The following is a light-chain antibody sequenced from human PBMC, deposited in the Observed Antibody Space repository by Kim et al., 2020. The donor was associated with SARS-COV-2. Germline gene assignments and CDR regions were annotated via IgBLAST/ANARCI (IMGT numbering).Light chain of an antibody. V-gene: IGLV1-44*01. J-gene: IGLJ3*02. CDR1: SSNIGSNN. CDR2: SNN. Sequence: HSVLTQPPSASGTPGQRVTISCSGSSSNIGSNNVVWYQQLPGAAPNLLIYSNNQRPSGIPDRFSGSRSGTSASLAISGLQSGDEADYYCAVWDDSLKQGVFGGGTQLTVL. CDR3: AVWDDSLKQGV.